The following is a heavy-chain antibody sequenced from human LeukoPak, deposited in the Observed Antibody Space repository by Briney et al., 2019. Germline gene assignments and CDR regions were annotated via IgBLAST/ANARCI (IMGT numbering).Heavy chain of an antibody. J-gene: IGHJ4*02. V-gene: IGHV4-4*07. CDR3: ARDSHYDFWSGYYAYFDY. D-gene: IGHD3-3*01. CDR2: IYTSGST. Sequence: SETLSLTCTVSGGSISSYYWSWIRQPAGKGLEWIGRIYTSGSTNYNPSLKSRVTMSVDTSKNQFSLKLSSVTAADTAVYYCARDSHYDFWSGYYAYFDYWGQGTLVTVSS. CDR1: GGSISSYY.